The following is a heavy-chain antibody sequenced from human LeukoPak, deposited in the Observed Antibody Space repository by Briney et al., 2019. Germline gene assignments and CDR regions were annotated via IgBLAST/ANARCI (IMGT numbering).Heavy chain of an antibody. D-gene: IGHD2-15*01. V-gene: IGHV4-4*02. CDR1: GGSISSSNW. J-gene: IGHJ3*02. Sequence: SGTLSLTCVVSGGSISSSNWWSWVRQPPGKGLEWIGEIYHSGSTNYNPSLKSRITISVDKSKNQFSLKLSSVTAADTAVYYCAREMERWFPFTGSDAFDIWGQGTMVTVSS. CDR3: AREMERWFPFTGSDAFDI. CDR2: IYHSGST.